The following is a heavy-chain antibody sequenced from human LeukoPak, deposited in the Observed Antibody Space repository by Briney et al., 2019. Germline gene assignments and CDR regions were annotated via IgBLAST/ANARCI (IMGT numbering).Heavy chain of an antibody. CDR2: IYYSGST. CDR3: ARGVVRTYYFDY. Sequence: PSETLSLTCTVSGGSISSSSYYWGWIRQPPGKGLEWIGSIYYSGSTYYNPSLKSRVTISVDTSKNQFSLKLSSVTAADTAVYYCARGVVRTYYFDYWGQGTLVTVSS. CDR1: GGSISSSSYY. V-gene: IGHV4-39*07. D-gene: IGHD1-14*01. J-gene: IGHJ4*02.